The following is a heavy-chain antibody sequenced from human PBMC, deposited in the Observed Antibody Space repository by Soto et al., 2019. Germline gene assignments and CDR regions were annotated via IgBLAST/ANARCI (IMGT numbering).Heavy chain of an antibody. CDR1: GGSISSSSYY. CDR3: ARLSITMTIDY. D-gene: IGHD3-22*01. Sequence: SETLSLTCTVSGGSISSSSYYWGWIRQPPGKGLEWIGSIYYSGSTYYNPSLKSRVTISVDTSKNQFSLKLSSVTAADTAVYYCARLSITMTIDYWGQGTLVTVSS. J-gene: IGHJ4*02. V-gene: IGHV4-39*01. CDR2: IYYSGST.